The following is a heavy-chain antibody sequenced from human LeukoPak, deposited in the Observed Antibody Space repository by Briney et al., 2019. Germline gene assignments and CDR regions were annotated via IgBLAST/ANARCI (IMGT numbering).Heavy chain of an antibody. V-gene: IGHV4-34*01. CDR3: ARGRVAVAATYYYFDY. CDR2: IKHSGST. J-gene: IGHJ4*02. D-gene: IGHD6-19*01. CDR1: GFTFSSYR. Sequence: GSLRLSCAASGFTFSSYRMKWVRRAPGKGLEWIGEIKHSGSTNYNPSLKSRVTISVDTSKNQFSLKLSSVTAADTPVYYCARGRVAVAATYYYFDYWGQGTLVTVSS.